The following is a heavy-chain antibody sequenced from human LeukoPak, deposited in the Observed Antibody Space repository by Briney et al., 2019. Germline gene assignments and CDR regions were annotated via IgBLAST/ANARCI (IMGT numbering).Heavy chain of an antibody. V-gene: IGHV3-9*03. D-gene: IGHD6-13*01. Sequence: GGSLSLSCAASGFTFDDYSMHWVRQAPGKGLEWVSGISWNSGSIVYADSVKGRFTISRDRTKNSLYLQMNSLRAEDMALYYCARGNGYSTSGYVDYWGQGTLVTVSS. CDR1: GFTFDDYS. J-gene: IGHJ4*02. CDR3: ARGNGYSTSGYVDY. CDR2: ISWNSGSI.